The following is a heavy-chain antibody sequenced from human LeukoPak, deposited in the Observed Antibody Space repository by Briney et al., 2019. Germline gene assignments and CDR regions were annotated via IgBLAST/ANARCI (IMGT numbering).Heavy chain of an antibody. CDR3: ARSEAGTGYFDY. CDR1: GGSISSSNW. J-gene: IGHJ4*02. Sequence: PSETLSLTCAVSGGSISSSNWWSWVRQPPGKGLEWIGEIYHSGSTNYNPSLKCRVTISVDKSKNQFSLKLSSVTAADTAVYYCARSEAGTGYFDYWGQGTLVTVSS. V-gene: IGHV4-4*02. D-gene: IGHD6-13*01. CDR2: IYHSGST.